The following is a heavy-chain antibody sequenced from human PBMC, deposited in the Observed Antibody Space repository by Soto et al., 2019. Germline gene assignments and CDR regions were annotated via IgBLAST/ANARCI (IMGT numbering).Heavy chain of an antibody. CDR3: ARDAGYCSSTSCYDFDY. CDR1: GFTFSSYS. V-gene: IGHV3-21*01. J-gene: IGHJ4*02. CDR2: ISSSSSYI. D-gene: IGHD2-2*01. Sequence: EVQLVESGGGLVKPGGSLRLSCAASGFTFSSYSMNWVRQAPGNGLEWVSSISSSSSYIYYADSVKGRFTISRDNAKNSLYLQMNSLRAEDTAVYYCARDAGYCSSTSCYDFDYWGQGTLVTVSS.